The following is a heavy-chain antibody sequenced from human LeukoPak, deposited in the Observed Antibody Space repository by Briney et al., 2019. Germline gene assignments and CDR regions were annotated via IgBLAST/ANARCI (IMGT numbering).Heavy chain of an antibody. D-gene: IGHD4-23*01. CDR1: GFTFSSYT. CDR2: ISSSSSTI. Sequence: QPGGSLRLSCAASGFTFSSYTMNWVRQAPGKGLEWVSYISSSSSTIYYADSVKGRFTISRDNAKNSLYLQMNSLRAEDTAVYYCARAGYGGSTTGWFDPWAREPWSPSPQ. J-gene: IGHJ5*02. V-gene: IGHV3-48*04. CDR3: ARAGYGGSTTGWFDP.